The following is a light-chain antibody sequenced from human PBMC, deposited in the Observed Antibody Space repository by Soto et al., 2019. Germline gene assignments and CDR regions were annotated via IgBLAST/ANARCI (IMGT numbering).Light chain of an antibody. CDR2: DAS. CDR3: QQRSNWPPKIT. J-gene: IGKJ5*01. V-gene: IGKV3-11*01. CDR1: QSVSSY. Sequence: EIVLTQSPATLSLSPGERATLSCRASQSVSSYLAWYQQKPGQAPRHLIYDASNRATGIPARFSGSGSGTDFTLTISSLEPEDFEVYYCQQRSNWPPKITFGQGTRLEIK.